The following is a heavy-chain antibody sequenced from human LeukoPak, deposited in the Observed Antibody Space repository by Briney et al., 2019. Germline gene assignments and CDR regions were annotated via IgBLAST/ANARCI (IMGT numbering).Heavy chain of an antibody. CDR1: GYTFTSYG. Sequence: ASVKVSCKASGYTFTSYGISWVRQAPGQGREWMGGIIPIFGTANYAQKFQGRVTITADESTSTAYMELSSLRSEDTAVYYCAREPDYYYDSSGYYPFDYWGQGTLVTVSS. J-gene: IGHJ4*02. D-gene: IGHD3-22*01. CDR2: IIPIFGTA. V-gene: IGHV1-69*13. CDR3: AREPDYYYDSSGYYPFDY.